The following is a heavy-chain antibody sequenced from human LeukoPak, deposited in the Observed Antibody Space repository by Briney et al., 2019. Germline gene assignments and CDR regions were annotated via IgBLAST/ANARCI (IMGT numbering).Heavy chain of an antibody. Sequence: ASVKVSCKVSGYTLTELSMHWVRQAPGKGLEWMGGSDPEDGETIYAQKFQGRVTMTEDTSTDTAYMGLSSLRPEDTAVYYCAIFDFWSGYYMNRIFDYWGQGTLVTVSS. D-gene: IGHD3-3*01. V-gene: IGHV1-24*01. CDR2: SDPEDGET. J-gene: IGHJ4*02. CDR1: GYTLTELS. CDR3: AIFDFWSGYYMNRIFDY.